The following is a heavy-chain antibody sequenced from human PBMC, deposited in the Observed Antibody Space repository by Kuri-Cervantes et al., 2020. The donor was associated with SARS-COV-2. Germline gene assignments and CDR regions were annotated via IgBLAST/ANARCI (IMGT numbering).Heavy chain of an antibody. Sequence: ASVKVSCKASGYTFTDYYMHWVQQAPGKGLEWMGLVDPEDGETIYAEKFQGRVTITADTSTDTAYMELSSLRSEDTAVYYCATFPAADVREVFDYWGQGTLVTVSS. CDR2: VDPEDGET. J-gene: IGHJ4*02. V-gene: IGHV1-69-2*01. D-gene: IGHD6-13*01. CDR1: GYTFTDYY. CDR3: ATFPAADVREVFDY.